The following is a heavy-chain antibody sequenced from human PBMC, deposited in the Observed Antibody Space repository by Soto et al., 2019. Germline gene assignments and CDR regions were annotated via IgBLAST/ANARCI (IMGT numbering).Heavy chain of an antibody. CDR2: ISSSSSHI. Sequence: GGSLRLSCAASGFTFSSYSMNWVRQAPGKGLEWVSSISSSSSHIYYADSVKGRFTISRDNAKNSLYLQMNSLRAEDTAVYYCARDLGYYDSSGYLDYWGQGTLVTVSS. J-gene: IGHJ4*02. CDR3: ARDLGYYDSSGYLDY. CDR1: GFTFSSYS. V-gene: IGHV3-21*01. D-gene: IGHD3-22*01.